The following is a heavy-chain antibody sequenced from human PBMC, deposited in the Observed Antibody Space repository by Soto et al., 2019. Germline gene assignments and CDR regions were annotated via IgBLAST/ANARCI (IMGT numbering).Heavy chain of an antibody. CDR2: IHYTGST. CDR3: ARGSMATLYFDY. D-gene: IGHD3-10*01. V-gene: IGHV4-31*03. CDR1: GDSISSGHYY. Sequence: PSETLSLTCTVSGDSISSGHYYWNWIRHHPGKGLEWIGYIHYTGSTYYNPSLKSRVAISVDTSKNQFSLKMNSMTAADTAVYFCARGSMATLYFDYWGQGTLVTVS. J-gene: IGHJ4*02.